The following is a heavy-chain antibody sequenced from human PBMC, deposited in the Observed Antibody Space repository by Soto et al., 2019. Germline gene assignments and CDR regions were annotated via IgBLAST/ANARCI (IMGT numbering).Heavy chain of an antibody. Sequence: LCGGSISSYYWSWIRQPPGKGLEWIGYIYYSGSTNYNPSLKSRVTISVDTSKNQFSLKLSSVTAADTAVYYCARESHYDILTGPPHYGMDVWGQGTTVTVSS. J-gene: IGHJ6*02. CDR3: ARESHYDILTGPPHYGMDV. CDR1: GGSISSYY. V-gene: IGHV4-59*01. CDR2: IYYSGST. D-gene: IGHD3-9*01.